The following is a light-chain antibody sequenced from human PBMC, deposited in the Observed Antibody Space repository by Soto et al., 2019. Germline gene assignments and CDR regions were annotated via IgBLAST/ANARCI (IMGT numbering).Light chain of an antibody. J-gene: IGKJ1*01. CDR3: QESFFTLGT. CDR2: KVS. CDR1: QSLLHSDGKTY. Sequence: DIVMTQTPLSSPVTLGQPASISCRSSQSLLHSDGKTYLSWLHQRPGQPPRLLIYKVSNRFSGVPSRFSGSGSGTEFTLTINNLQREDFATYYCQESFFTLGTFGRGTKVDIK. V-gene: IGKV2-24*01.